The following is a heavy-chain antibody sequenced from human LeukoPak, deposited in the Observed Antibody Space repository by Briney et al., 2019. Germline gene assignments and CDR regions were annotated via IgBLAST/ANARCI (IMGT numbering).Heavy chain of an antibody. J-gene: IGHJ4*02. CDR2: INPNSGDT. D-gene: IGHD3-10*01. CDR3: ARDPLYCSGSYFFDF. CDR1: RYTFTGYY. Sequence: ASVKVSCKASRYTFTGYYMRCDRPAPRQGLEWMGWINPNSGDTNYAQEFQGRVTMTRDTSISTVYMELSRLRSDDTAVYYCARDPLYCSGSYFFDFWGQGTLVTVSS. V-gene: IGHV1-2*02.